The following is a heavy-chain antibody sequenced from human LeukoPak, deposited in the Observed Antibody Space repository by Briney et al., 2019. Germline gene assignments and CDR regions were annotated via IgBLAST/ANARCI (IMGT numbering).Heavy chain of an antibody. CDR2: ISYDGSNK. V-gene: IGHV3-30-3*01. CDR3: ARDWEDCSGGSCYSDYYGMDV. CDR1: GFTFSSYA. D-gene: IGHD2-15*01. J-gene: IGHJ6*02. Sequence: GGSLRLSCAASGFTFSSYAMHWVRQAPGKGLEWVAVISYDGSNKYYADSVKGRFTISRDNSKNTLYLQMNSLRAEDTAVYYCARDWEDCSGGSCYSDYYGMDVWGQGTTVTVSS.